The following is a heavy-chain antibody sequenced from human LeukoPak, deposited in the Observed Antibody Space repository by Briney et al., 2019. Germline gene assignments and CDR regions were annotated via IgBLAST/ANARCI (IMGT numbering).Heavy chain of an antibody. V-gene: IGHV4-59*01. CDR2: IYYSGST. Sequence: SETLSLTCSVSGGSISSYYWSWIRQPPGKGLEWIGYIYYSGSTNYNPSLKSRVTISVDTSKNQFPLKLSSVTAADTAVYYCAREPRMTTVTTIWGQGTLVTVSS. CDR1: GGSISSYY. J-gene: IGHJ4*02. CDR3: AREPRMTTVTTI. D-gene: IGHD4-11*01.